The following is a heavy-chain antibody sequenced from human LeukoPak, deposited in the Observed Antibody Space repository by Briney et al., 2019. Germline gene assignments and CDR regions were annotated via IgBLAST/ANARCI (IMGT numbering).Heavy chain of an antibody. CDR3: ARQYYYDSSGYFDY. V-gene: IGHV4-4*02. CDR1: GGSISSSNW. D-gene: IGHD3-22*01. Sequence: PSETLSLTCAVSGGSISSSNWWSWVRQPPGKGLEWIGEIFHSGSTNYNPSLKSRVTISVDKSKNQFSLKLNSVTAADTAVYYCARQYYYDSSGYFDYWGQGTLVTVSS. J-gene: IGHJ4*02. CDR2: IFHSGST.